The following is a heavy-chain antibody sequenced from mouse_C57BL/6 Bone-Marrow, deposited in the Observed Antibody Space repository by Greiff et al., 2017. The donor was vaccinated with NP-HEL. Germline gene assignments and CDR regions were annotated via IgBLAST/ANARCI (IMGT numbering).Heavy chain of an antibody. Sequence: VKLKQPGAELVKPGASVKLSCKASGYTFTSYWMHWVKQRPGQGLEWIGMIHPNSGSTNYNEKFKSKATLTVDKSSSTAYMQLSSLTSEDSAVYYCASGRLRRFAYWGQGTLVTVSA. D-gene: IGHD2-4*01. CDR1: GYTFTSYW. J-gene: IGHJ3*01. CDR2: IHPNSGST. V-gene: IGHV1-64*01. CDR3: ASGRLRRFAY.